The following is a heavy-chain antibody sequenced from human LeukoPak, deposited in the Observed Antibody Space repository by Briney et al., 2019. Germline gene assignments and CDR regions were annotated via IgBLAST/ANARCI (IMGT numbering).Heavy chain of an antibody. V-gene: IGHV4-34*01. CDR3: AGGPKYCGSTSCYQDYFDY. D-gene: IGHD2-2*01. Sequence: SETLSLTCAVYGGSFSGYYWSWIRQPPGKGLEWIGEINHSGSTNYNPSLKSRVTISVDTSKNQFSLKLSSVTAADTAVYYCAGGPKYCGSTSCYQDYFDYWGQGSLVTVSS. CDR2: INHSGST. J-gene: IGHJ4*02. CDR1: GGSFSGYY.